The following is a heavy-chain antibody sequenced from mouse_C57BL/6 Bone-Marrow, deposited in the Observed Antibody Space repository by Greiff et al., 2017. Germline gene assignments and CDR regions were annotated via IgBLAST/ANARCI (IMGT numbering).Heavy chain of an antibody. CDR3: ARWGGYEGY. CDR2: ISSGGSYT. J-gene: IGHJ2*01. D-gene: IGHD2-2*01. Sequence: EVMLVESGGDLVKPGGSLKLSCAASGFTFSSYGMSWVRQTPDKRLEWVATISSGGSYTYYPDSVKGRFTISRDNAKNTLYLQMSSLKSEDTAMYYCARWGGYEGYWGQGTTLTVSS. CDR1: GFTFSSYG. V-gene: IGHV5-6*02.